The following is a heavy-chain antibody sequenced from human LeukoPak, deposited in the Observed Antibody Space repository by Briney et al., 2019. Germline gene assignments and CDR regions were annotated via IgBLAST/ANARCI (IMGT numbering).Heavy chain of an antibody. V-gene: IGHV3-23*01. CDR3: AKVQLGVYYFDY. CDR2: ISGSGGST. D-gene: IGHD2-2*01. Sequence: GGSLRVSCAASGFTFTTYDMNWVRQAPGKGLEWVSLISGSGGSTYYADSVKGRFTISRDNSKNTLYLQMNSLRAEDTAVYYCAKVQLGVYYFDYWGQGTLVTVSS. CDR1: GFTFTTYD. J-gene: IGHJ4*02.